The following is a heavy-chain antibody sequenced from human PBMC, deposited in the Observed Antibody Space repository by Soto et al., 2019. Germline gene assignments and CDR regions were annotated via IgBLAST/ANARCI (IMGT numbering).Heavy chain of an antibody. V-gene: IGHV5-51*01. D-gene: IGHD6-13*01. Sequence: GESLKISCNGSGYSFTIYWIGWVRQMPGKGLEWMGIIYPGDSDTRYSPSFQGQVTISADKSISTAYLQWSSLKASDTAMYYCARHSPIAAAGPVSYYGMDVWGQGTTVTVSS. CDR2: IYPGDSDT. J-gene: IGHJ6*02. CDR3: ARHSPIAAAGPVSYYGMDV. CDR1: GYSFTIYW.